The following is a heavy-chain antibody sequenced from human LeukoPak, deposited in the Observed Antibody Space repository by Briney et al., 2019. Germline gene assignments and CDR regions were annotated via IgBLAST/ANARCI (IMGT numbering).Heavy chain of an antibody. CDR1: GYTFTSYG. D-gene: IGHD1-26*01. CDR3: ARGVGATISYYHYYIDV. CDR2: ISAYNGNT. V-gene: IGHV1-18*01. J-gene: IGHJ6*03. Sequence: ASVKVSCKASGYTFTSYGISWVRQAPGQGLEWMGWISAYNGNTNYAQKLQGRVTITRNTSISTVYMELSSLRSEDTAVYYCARGVGATISYYHYYIDVWGKGTTVTVS.